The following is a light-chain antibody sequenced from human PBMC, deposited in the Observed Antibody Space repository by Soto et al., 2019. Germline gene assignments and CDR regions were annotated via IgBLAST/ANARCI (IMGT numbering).Light chain of an antibody. V-gene: IGLV2-14*01. CDR3: NSYTSTSTPCV. J-gene: IGLJ1*01. CDR2: EVS. CDR1: RSDVGGYNY. Sequence: LTQPAPVSGSPGQSITISCTGTRSDVGGYNYVSWYQQFPGKAPKLMIYEVSNRPSGVSLRFSGSKSGNTASLTISGLRAEDEADYYCNSYTSTSTPCVFGTGTKVTVL.